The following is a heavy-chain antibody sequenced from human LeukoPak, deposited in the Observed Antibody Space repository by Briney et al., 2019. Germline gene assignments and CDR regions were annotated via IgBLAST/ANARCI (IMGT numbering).Heavy chain of an antibody. CDR2: IYHSGST. Sequence: SETLSLTCAVSGGSISSSNWWSWVRQPPGKGLEWIGEIYHSGSTNYNPSLKSRVTISVDKSKNQFSLKLSSVTAADMAVYYCARVSVPAGAFFDYWGQGTLVTVSS. J-gene: IGHJ4*02. CDR3: ARVSVPAGAFFDY. CDR1: GGSISSSNW. V-gene: IGHV4-4*02. D-gene: IGHD2-2*01.